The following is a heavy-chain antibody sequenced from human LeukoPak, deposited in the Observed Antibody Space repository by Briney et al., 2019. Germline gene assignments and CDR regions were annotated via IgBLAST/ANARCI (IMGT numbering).Heavy chain of an antibody. CDR1: GGSFSGYY. D-gene: IGHD1-26*01. CDR2: INHSGST. V-gene: IGHV4-34*01. Sequence: SETLSLTCAVYGGSFSGYYWSWIRQPPGKGLEWIGEINHSGSTSYNPSLKSRVTISVDTSKNQFSLKLSSVTAADTAVYYCARVLGGAELPGTHTGAFDYWGQGTLVTVSS. J-gene: IGHJ4*02. CDR3: ARVLGGAELPGTHTGAFDY.